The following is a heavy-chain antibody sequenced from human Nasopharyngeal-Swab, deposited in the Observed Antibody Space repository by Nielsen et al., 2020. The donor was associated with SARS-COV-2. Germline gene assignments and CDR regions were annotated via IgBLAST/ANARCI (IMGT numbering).Heavy chain of an antibody. Sequence: GESLKISCAASGFTFSSYWMSWVRQAPGKGLEWVANIKQDGSEKYYVDSVKGRFTISRDNAKNSLYLQMNSLRAEDTAVYYCARSLYYYYDSSGYSLWGQGTLATVSS. CDR3: ARSLYYYYDSSGYSL. D-gene: IGHD3-22*01. J-gene: IGHJ4*02. CDR2: IKQDGSEK. CDR1: GFTFSSYW. V-gene: IGHV3-7*01.